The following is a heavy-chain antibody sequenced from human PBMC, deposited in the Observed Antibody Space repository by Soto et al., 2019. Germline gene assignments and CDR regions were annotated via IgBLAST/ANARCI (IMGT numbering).Heavy chain of an antibody. J-gene: IGHJ4*02. V-gene: IGHV4-59*01. CDR2: IYYSGST. CDR3: TRSPTETGYSSGWYFDY. Sequence: SETLSITCTVSGGSISSYYWSWIRQPPGKGLEWIGYIYYSGSTNYNPSLKSRVTISVDTSKNQFSLKLSSVTAADTAVYYCTRSPTETGYSSGWYFDYWGQGTLVTVSS. D-gene: IGHD6-19*01. CDR1: GGSISSYY.